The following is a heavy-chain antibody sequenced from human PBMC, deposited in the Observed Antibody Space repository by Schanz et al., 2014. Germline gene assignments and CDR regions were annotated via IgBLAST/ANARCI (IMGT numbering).Heavy chain of an antibody. CDR3: ARDRDAGGYDS. D-gene: IGHD2-8*02. J-gene: IGHJ5*01. Sequence: PGGSLRLSCAASGFTFSSYYMSWIRQAPGKGLEWVSSIISTGGTIYYADSVKGRFTISRDNAKNSVYLQMHSLRAEDTALYYCARDRDAGGYDSWGQGTLVTVSS. CDR2: IISTGGTI. V-gene: IGHV3-11*04. CDR1: GFTFSSYY.